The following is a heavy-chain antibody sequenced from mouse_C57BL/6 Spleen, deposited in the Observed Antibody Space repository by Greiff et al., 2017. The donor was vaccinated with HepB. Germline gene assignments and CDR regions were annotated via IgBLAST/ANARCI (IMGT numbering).Heavy chain of an antibody. V-gene: IGHV2-2*01. D-gene: IGHD2-2*01. Sequence: VQLQQSGPGLVQPSQSLSITCTVSGFSLTSYGVHWVRQSPGKGLEWLGVIWSGGSTDYNAAFISRLSISNDNSKSPVFFNMNSLQADDTAIYYCASYGYDGTLFAYWGQGTLFTVSS. CDR2: IWSGGST. CDR3: ASYGYDGTLFAY. CDR1: GFSLTSYG. J-gene: IGHJ3*01.